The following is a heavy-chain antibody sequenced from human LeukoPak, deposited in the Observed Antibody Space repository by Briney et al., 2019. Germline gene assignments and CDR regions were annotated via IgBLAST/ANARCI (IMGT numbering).Heavy chain of an antibody. V-gene: IGHV1-2*02. D-gene: IGHD6-6*01. CDR1: GGTFSSYA. J-gene: IGHJ6*03. CDR2: INPNSGGT. Sequence: ASVKVSCKASGGTFSSYAISWVRQAPGQGLEWMGWINPNSGGTNYAQKFQGRVTMTRDTSISTAYMELSRLRSDDTAVYYSARHVIPAWGARPDRFYYYYYYMDVWGKGTTVTVSS. CDR3: ARHVIPAWGARPDRFYYYYYYMDV.